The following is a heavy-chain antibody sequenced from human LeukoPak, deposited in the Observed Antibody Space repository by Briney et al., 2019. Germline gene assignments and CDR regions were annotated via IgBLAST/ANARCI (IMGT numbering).Heavy chain of an antibody. D-gene: IGHD3-22*01. V-gene: IGHV4-39*07. CDR1: GSSISSSSYY. CDR2: ISYSVCT. CDR3: ARETYYYDSSGYSNWFDP. J-gene: IGHJ5*02. Sequence: SETLSLTCTVSGSSISSSSYYWGWIRQPPGKGLEWIGSISYSVCTYYNPSLKSRVTISVDTSKNQFSLKLSSVTAADTAVYYCARETYYYDSSGYSNWFDPWGQGTLVTVSS.